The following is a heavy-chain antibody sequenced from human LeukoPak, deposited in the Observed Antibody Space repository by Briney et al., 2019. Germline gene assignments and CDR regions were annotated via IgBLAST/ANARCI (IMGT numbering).Heavy chain of an antibody. CDR2: IIPILGIA. D-gene: IGHD2-2*02. CDR1: GGTFSSSA. J-gene: IGHJ6*02. CDR3: ARCIGQEAAIYYYGMDV. V-gene: IGHV1-69*04. Sequence: ASVKVSCKASGGTFSSSAISWVRQAPGHGLEWMGRIIPILGIANYAQKFQGRVTVTADKSTSTAYMELSSLRTEHTAVYYCARCIGQEAAIYYYGMDVWGQGTTVSVSS.